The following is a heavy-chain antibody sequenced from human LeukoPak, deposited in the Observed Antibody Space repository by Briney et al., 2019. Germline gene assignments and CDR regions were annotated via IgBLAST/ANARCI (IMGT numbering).Heavy chain of an antibody. CDR3: ARVTPRYCSGGSCYSLYYYYGMDV. Sequence: GGSLRLSCAASGFTFSSYSMNWVRQAPGKGLEWVSSISSSSSYIYHADSVKGRFTISRDNAKNSLYLQMNSLRAEDTAVYYCARVTPRYCSGGSCYSLYYYYGMDVWGQGTTVTVSS. D-gene: IGHD2-15*01. CDR2: ISSSSSYI. V-gene: IGHV3-21*01. J-gene: IGHJ6*02. CDR1: GFTFSSYS.